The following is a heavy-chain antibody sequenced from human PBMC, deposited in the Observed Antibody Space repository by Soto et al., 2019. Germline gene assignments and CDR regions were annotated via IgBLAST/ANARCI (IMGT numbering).Heavy chain of an antibody. CDR2: IYYSGST. V-gene: IGHV4-39*07. Sequence: PSETLSLTCTVSGGSISSSSYYWGWIRQPPGKGLEWIGSIYYSGSTYYNPSLKSRVTISVDRSKNQFSLKLSSVTAADTAVYYCARAPARYYYDSSGYYYGDYFDYWGQGTLVTVSS. CDR1: GGSISSSSYY. D-gene: IGHD3-22*01. J-gene: IGHJ4*02. CDR3: ARAPARYYYDSSGYYYGDYFDY.